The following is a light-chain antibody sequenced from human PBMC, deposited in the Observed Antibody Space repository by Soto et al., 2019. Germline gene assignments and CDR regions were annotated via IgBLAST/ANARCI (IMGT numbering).Light chain of an antibody. CDR1: QSVSSY. V-gene: IGKV3-11*01. Sequence: EIVLTQSPATLSLSPGERATLCCRASQSVSSYLAWYQQKPGQAPRLLIYDASNRATGIPARFSGSGSGTDFTLTISSLEPEDFAVYYCQQRSNWPPGTFGGGTKVEFK. CDR3: QQRSNWPPGT. J-gene: IGKJ4*01. CDR2: DAS.